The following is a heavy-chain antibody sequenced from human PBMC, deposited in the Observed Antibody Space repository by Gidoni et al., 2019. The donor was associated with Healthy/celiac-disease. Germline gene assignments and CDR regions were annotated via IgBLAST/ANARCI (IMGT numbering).Heavy chain of an antibody. CDR3: ARAIAAAGPALVEYFQH. Sequence: QVQLVESGGGVVPPGRSLRLSCAASGFTFRSYAMHWVRQAPGKGLEWVAVISYDGSNKYYADSVKGRFTISRDNSKNTLYLQMNSLRDEDTAVYYCARAIAAAGPALVEYFQHWGQGTLVTVPS. CDR2: ISYDGSNK. J-gene: IGHJ1*01. V-gene: IGHV3-30*04. D-gene: IGHD6-13*01. CDR1: GFTFRSYA.